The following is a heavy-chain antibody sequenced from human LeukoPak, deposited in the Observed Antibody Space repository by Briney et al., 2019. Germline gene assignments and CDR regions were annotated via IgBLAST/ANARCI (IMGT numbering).Heavy chain of an antibody. CDR1: GYTFTGYY. CDR2: INPNSGGT. CDR3: ARDYSPAGGYCSGGSCYKDYFDY. D-gene: IGHD2-15*01. Sequence: ASVKVSCKASGYTFTGYYMHWVRQAPGQGLEWMGWINPNSGGTNYAQKFQGRVTMTRDTSISTAYMELSRLRSDDTAVYYCARDYSPAGGYCSGGSCYKDYFDYWGQGTLVTVSS. J-gene: IGHJ4*02. V-gene: IGHV1-2*02.